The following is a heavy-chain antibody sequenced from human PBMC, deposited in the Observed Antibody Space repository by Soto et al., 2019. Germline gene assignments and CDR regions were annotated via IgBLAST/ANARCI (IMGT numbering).Heavy chain of an antibody. CDR2: IIPVFGTA. CDR3: SRGDATKIVVTTYYGMDV. D-gene: IGHD4-17*01. Sequence: QVQLVQSGAEVKKPGSSVRVSCKASGGTLRNYGISWVRQAPGQGLEWMGGIIPVFGTANYAQKFQGRVTITAEESTSTVYMDVTSLRSEDTDVYYCSRGDATKIVVTTYYGMDVWGQGTTVTVSS. V-gene: IGHV1-69*12. CDR1: GGTLRNYG. J-gene: IGHJ6*02.